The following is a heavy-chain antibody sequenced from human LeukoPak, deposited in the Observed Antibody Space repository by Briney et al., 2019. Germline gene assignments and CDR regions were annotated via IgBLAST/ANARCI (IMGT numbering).Heavy chain of an antibody. CDR3: ARGGSEYYGGNSDAFDI. D-gene: IGHD4-23*01. V-gene: IGHV4-34*01. Sequence: SETLSLTCAVYGGSFSGYYWSWIRQPPGKGLEWIGEIDHSGSTNYNPSLKSRVTISVGTSKNQFSLKLSSVTAADTAVYYCARGGSEYYGGNSDAFDIWGQGTMVTVSS. CDR1: GGSFSGYY. J-gene: IGHJ3*02. CDR2: IDHSGST.